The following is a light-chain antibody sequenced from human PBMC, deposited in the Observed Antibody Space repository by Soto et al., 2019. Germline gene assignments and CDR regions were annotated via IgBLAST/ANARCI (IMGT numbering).Light chain of an antibody. CDR2: GAS. J-gene: IGKJ1*01. CDR1: QSISSSY. CDR3: QQYGSTLRT. Sequence: EIVLTQSPGTLSLSPWERATLSCRASQSISSSYLAWYQQIPGQAPRLLIYGASNRATGIPDRFSGSGSGTDFTLIISRLEPEDFAVYYCQQYGSTLRTFGQGTKVDI. V-gene: IGKV3-20*01.